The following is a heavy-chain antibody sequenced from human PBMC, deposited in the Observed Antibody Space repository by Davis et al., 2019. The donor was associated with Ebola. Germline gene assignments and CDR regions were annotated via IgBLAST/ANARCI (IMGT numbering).Heavy chain of an antibody. Sequence: HSQTLSLTCAISGDSVSSVCWNWIRQSPSRGLEWRGRTYYSSKWYNDYAVSVKSRITINPDTSKNQFSLQLNSVTPEDTAVYYCASGFWKAGFNSWGQGILVTVSS. CDR2: TYYSSKWYN. D-gene: IGHD1-1*01. CDR3: ASGFWKAGFNS. J-gene: IGHJ4*02. V-gene: IGHV6-1*01. CDR1: GDSVSSVC.